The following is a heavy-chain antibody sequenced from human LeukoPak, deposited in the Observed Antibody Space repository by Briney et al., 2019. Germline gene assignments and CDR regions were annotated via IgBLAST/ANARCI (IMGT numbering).Heavy chain of an antibody. CDR3: ARLGRPLRIMITFGAIDAFDI. Sequence: PSETLSLTCAVYGGSFSGDYWSWIRQPPGKGLEWIGEINHSGSTNYNPSLKSRVTISVDTSKNQFSLKLSSVTAADTAVYYCARLGRPLRIMITFGAIDAFDIWGQGTMVTVSS. J-gene: IGHJ3*02. V-gene: IGHV4-34*01. D-gene: IGHD3-16*01. CDR1: GGSFSGDY. CDR2: INHSGST.